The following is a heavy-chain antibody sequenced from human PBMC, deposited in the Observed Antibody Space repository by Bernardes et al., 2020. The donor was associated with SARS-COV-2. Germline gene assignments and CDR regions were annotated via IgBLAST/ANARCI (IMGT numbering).Heavy chain of an antibody. CDR3: AKDVDYDITKPEPYFDY. V-gene: IGHV3-20*04. CDR2: ITRNGGNT. Sequence: GGSLRLSCAASGFTFDDYGMSWVRQAPGKGLEWVSGITRNGGNTGYADSVKGRFSISRDNAKNSLHLQMNSLRAEDTAVYYCAKDVDYDITKPEPYFDYWGQGTLVTVSS. D-gene: IGHD3-9*01. J-gene: IGHJ4*02. CDR1: GFTFDDYG.